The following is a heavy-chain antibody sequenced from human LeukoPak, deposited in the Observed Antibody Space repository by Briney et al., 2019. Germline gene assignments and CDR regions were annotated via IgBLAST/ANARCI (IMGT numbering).Heavy chain of an antibody. D-gene: IGHD1-26*01. CDR3: ARDLPRGSYSYFDY. V-gene: IGHV1-69*13. Sequence: SVKVSCKASGGTFSSYAISWMRQAPGQGLEWMGGIIPIFGTANYAQKFQGRVTITADESTSTAYMGLSSLRSEDTAVYYCARDLPRGSYSYFDYWGQGALVTVSS. J-gene: IGHJ4*02. CDR1: GGTFSSYA. CDR2: IIPIFGTA.